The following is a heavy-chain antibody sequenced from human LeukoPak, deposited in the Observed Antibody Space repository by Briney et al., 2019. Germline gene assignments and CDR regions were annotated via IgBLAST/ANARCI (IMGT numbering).Heavy chain of an antibody. CDR1: GGSFSGYY. D-gene: IGHD1-1*01. J-gene: IGHJ4*02. V-gene: IGHV4-34*01. Sequence: SETLSLTCAVCGGSFSGYYWSWIRQPPGKGLEWIGEINHSGSTNYNPSLKSRVTISVDTSKNQFSLKLSSVTAADTAVYYCARQSRRGTNSLIDYWGQGTLVTVSS. CDR2: INHSGST. CDR3: ARQSRRGTNSLIDY.